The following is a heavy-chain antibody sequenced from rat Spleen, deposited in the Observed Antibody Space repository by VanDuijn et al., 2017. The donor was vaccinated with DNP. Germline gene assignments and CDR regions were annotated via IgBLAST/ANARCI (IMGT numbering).Heavy chain of an antibody. CDR2: ISYDGSST. D-gene: IGHD1-11*01. Sequence: EVQLVESDGGLVQPGRSLKLSCAASGFTFSDYYMAWVRQAPTKGLEWVATISYDGSSTYYRDSVKGRFTISRDNAKSTLYLQMDSLRSEDTATYYCAKGPNYGGWSDYFDYWGQGVMVTVSS. J-gene: IGHJ2*01. V-gene: IGHV5-29*01. CDR1: GFTFSDYY. CDR3: AKGPNYGGWSDYFDY.